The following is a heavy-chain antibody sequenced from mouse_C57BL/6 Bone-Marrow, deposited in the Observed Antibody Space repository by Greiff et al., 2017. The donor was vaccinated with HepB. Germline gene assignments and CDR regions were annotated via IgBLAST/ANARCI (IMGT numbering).Heavy chain of an antibody. D-gene: IGHD1-1*01. V-gene: IGHV10-1*01. Sequence: EVQLVESGGGLVQPKGSLKLSCAASGFSFNTYAMNWVRQAPGKGLEWVARIRSKSNNYATYYADSVKDRFTISRDDSESIHDLKMNNFKTEDTAMYYCVRPYGSYAMDYWGQGTSVTVSS. J-gene: IGHJ4*01. CDR3: VRPYGSYAMDY. CDR1: GFSFNTYA. CDR2: IRSKSNNYAT.